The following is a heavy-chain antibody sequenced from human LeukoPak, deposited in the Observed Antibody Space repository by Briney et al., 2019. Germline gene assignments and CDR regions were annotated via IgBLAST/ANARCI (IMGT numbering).Heavy chain of an antibody. D-gene: IGHD5-18*01. Sequence: GASVKVSCKASGGTFSSYGISWVRQAPGQGLEWMGWISAYNGNTNYAQKLQGRVTITADESTTTAYMELSSLRSEDTAVYYCARVTHTELSTWFDPWGQGTLVTVSS. V-gene: IGHV1-18*01. CDR3: ARVTHTELSTWFDP. CDR2: ISAYNGNT. J-gene: IGHJ5*02. CDR1: GGTFSSYG.